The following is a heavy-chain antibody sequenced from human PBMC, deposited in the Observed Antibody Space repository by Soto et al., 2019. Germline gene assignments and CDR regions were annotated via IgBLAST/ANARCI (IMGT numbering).Heavy chain of an antibody. Sequence: PSETLSLTCTVSGGSISSGDYYWSWIRQPPGKGLEWIGYIYYSGSTNYNPSLKSRVTISVDTSKNQFSLKLSSVTAADTAVYYCARSGSYYNWFDPWGQGTLVTVSS. J-gene: IGHJ5*02. D-gene: IGHD1-26*01. CDR1: GGSISSGDYY. CDR2: IYYSGST. CDR3: ARSGSYYNWFDP. V-gene: IGHV4-61*08.